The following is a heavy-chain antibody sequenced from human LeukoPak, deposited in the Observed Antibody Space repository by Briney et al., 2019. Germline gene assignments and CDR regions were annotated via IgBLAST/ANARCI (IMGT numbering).Heavy chain of an antibody. Sequence: GGSLRLSCAASGFTFSSYAMSWARQAPGKGLEWVSAISGSGGSTYYADSVKGRFTISRDNSKNTLYLQMNSLRAEDTAVYYCLTHGYSYANEGAGDYWGQGTLVTVSS. CDR2: ISGSGGST. V-gene: IGHV3-23*01. CDR3: LTHGYSYANEGAGDY. D-gene: IGHD5-18*01. J-gene: IGHJ4*02. CDR1: GFTFSSYA.